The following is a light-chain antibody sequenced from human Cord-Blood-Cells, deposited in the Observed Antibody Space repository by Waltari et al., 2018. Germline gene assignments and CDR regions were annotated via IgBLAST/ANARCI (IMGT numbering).Light chain of an antibody. V-gene: IGLV2-23*01. Sequence: QSVLLHPPSVSGSPRQSITISCTGTSSDGGSYKLVSWYPHYPGKAPKLMIYEGSQRPSEVSNRVSGSKSSNTASSTISRLQAVNGADYYCCSYAGSSSVVFGGGTKLTVL. J-gene: IGLJ2*01. CDR3: CSYAGSSSVV. CDR2: EGS. CDR1: SSDGGSYKL.